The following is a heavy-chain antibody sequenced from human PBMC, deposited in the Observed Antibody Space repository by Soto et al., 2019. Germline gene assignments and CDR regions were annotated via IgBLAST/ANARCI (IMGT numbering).Heavy chain of an antibody. Sequence: ESGGGLVQPGGSLRLSCAASGFTVSSNYMSWVRQAPGKGLEWVSVIYSGGSTYYADSVKGRFTISRDNSKNTLYLQMNSLRAEDTAVYYCARETSVVYYYYMDVWGKGTTVTVSS. D-gene: IGHD2-21*01. CDR2: IYSGGST. CDR1: GFTVSSNY. J-gene: IGHJ6*03. CDR3: ARETSVVYYYYMDV. V-gene: IGHV3-66*01.